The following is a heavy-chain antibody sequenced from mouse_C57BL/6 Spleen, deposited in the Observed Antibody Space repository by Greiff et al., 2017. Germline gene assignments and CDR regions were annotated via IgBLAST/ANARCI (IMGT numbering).Heavy chain of an antibody. CDR3: ARSADGYYYAMDY. D-gene: IGHD2-3*01. J-gene: IGHJ4*01. V-gene: IGHV1-82*01. Sequence: QVQLQQSGPELVKPGASVKISCKASGYAFSSSWMNWVKQRPGKGLEWIGRIYPGDGDTNYNGKFKGKATLTADKSSSTAYMQLSSLTSEDSAVYFCARSADGYYYAMDYWGQGTSGTVSS. CDR1: GYAFSSSW. CDR2: IYPGDGDT.